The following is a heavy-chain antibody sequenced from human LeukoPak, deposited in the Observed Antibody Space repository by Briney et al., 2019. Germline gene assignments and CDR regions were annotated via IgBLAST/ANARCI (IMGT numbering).Heavy chain of an antibody. Sequence: GGSLRLSCAASGFTFSNYVMSWVRQAPGKGLEWVSAISGSDGHTYYVDSVKGRFAISRDNSKNTLYLQMNSLRAEDAAVYYCANEFRKGDVWGQGTMVTVSS. CDR2: ISGSDGHT. V-gene: IGHV3-23*01. CDR3: ANEFRKGDV. CDR1: GFTFSNYV. J-gene: IGHJ3*01.